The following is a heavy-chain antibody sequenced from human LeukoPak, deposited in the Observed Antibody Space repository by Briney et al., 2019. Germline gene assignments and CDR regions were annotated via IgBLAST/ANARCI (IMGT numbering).Heavy chain of an antibody. V-gene: IGHV4-34*01. Sequence: SETLSLTCAVYGGSFSVYYWSWIRQPPGKGLEWIGEINHSGSTHYNPSLKTRLTISVDTSKNHFPLKLRSVTAAHTAVYYCARVPGFGVPAYHCGEGTLGTVSS. CDR1: GGSFSVYY. CDR2: INHSGST. D-gene: IGHD2-2*01. CDR3: ARVPGFGVPAYH. J-gene: IGHJ5*02.